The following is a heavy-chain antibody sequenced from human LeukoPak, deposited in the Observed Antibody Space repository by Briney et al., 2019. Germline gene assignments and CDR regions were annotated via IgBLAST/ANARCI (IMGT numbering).Heavy chain of an antibody. CDR1: GFTFSGYA. CDR3: AKEDLYYGMDV. CDR2: ISDSGGST. J-gene: IGHJ6*04. V-gene: IGHV3-23*01. Sequence: GGSLRLSCAASGFTFSGYAMSWVRQAPGKGLEWVSAISDSGGSTYYPDSVKGRFTISRDNSRNTLYLQSNCLRAEDTAVYYCAKEDLYYGMDVWGKGTTATVSS.